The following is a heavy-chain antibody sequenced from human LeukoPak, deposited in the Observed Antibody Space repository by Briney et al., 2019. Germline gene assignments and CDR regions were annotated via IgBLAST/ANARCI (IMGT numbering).Heavy chain of an antibody. CDR2: ISYDGSNK. CDR1: GFTFSSYA. D-gene: IGHD6-19*01. Sequence: GGSLRLSCAASGFTFSSYAMHWVRQAPGKGLEWVAVISYDGSNKYYADSVKGRFTISRDNAKNSLFLQMDSLRAEDTAVYYCARDAKAVAGDFDYWGQGTLVTVSS. CDR3: ARDAKAVAGDFDY. J-gene: IGHJ4*02. V-gene: IGHV3-30*04.